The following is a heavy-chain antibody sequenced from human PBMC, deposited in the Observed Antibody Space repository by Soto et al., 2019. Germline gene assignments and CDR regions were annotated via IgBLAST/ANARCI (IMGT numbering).Heavy chain of an antibody. CDR1: GFTFNSYA. CDR3: ARDGRCGGGTCYSSGRFDP. V-gene: IGHV3-30*04. J-gene: IGHJ5*02. Sequence: GGSLRLSCAASGFTFNSYALHWVRQAPGKGLEWVAVISYDGSNKYYAESVKGRFTISRDNSKNTLYLQMNTLRTEDTAVYYCARDGRCGGGTCYSSGRFDPWGQGTLVTVSS. CDR2: ISYDGSNK. D-gene: IGHD2-15*01.